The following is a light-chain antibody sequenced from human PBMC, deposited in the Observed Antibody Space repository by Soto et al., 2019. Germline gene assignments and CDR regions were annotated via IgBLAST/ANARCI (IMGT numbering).Light chain of an antibody. CDR2: AAS. Sequence: DVQMTQSPSSLSASVGDRVTITCRASQTISKYLNWYQQKPWEAPKLLIYAASTLQSGVPSRFSGSGSGTDFTLTISSLQPEDFATYYCQQSSSAPMYTFGQGTKLE. J-gene: IGKJ2*01. CDR1: QTISKY. CDR3: QQSSSAPMYT. V-gene: IGKV1-39*01.